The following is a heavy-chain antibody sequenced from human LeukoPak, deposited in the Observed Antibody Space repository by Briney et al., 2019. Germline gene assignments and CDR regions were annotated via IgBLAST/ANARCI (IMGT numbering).Heavy chain of an antibody. CDR2: ISSSSATI. Sequence: GGSLRLSCAASGLPFSTYSMNWVRQAPGKGLEWVSYISSSSATIYYADSVKGRFTISRDNAKNSVYLQMNSLRAEDTAVYYCARDSSGYWVDAFDIWGQGTMVTVSS. CDR1: GLPFSTYS. J-gene: IGHJ3*02. V-gene: IGHV3-48*01. D-gene: IGHD3-22*01. CDR3: ARDSSGYWVDAFDI.